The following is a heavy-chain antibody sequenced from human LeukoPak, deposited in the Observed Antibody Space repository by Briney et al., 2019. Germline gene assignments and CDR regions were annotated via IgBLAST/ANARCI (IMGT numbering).Heavy chain of an antibody. D-gene: IGHD1-26*01. CDR3: AREVGGSYFFDY. CDR2: IYHSGST. CDR1: GGSISSGGYY. J-gene: IGHJ4*02. V-gene: IGHV4-30-2*01. Sequence: SETLSLTCTVSGGSISSGGYYWSWIRQPPGKGLEWIGYIYHSGSTYYNPSLKSRVTISVDRSKNQFSLKLSSVTAADTAVYYCAREVGGSYFFDYWGQGTLVTVSS.